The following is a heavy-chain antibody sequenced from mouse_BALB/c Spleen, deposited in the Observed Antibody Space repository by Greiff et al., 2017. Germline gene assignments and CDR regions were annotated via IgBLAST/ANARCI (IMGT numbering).Heavy chain of an antibody. CDR3: ARRLLRYFDY. Sequence: EVMLVESGPGLVKPSQSLSLTCTVTGYSITSDYAWNWIRQFPGNKLEWMGYISYSGSTSYNPSLKSRISITRDTSKNQFFLQLNSVTTEDTATYYCARRLLRYFDYWGQGTTLTVSS. CDR1: GYSITSDYA. V-gene: IGHV3-2*02. D-gene: IGHD1-1*01. CDR2: ISYSGST. J-gene: IGHJ2*01.